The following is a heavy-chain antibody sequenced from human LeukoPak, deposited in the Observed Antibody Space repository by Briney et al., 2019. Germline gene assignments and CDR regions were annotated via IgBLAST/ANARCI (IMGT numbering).Heavy chain of an antibody. CDR3: ARDLDDILTGYQDAFDI. Sequence: ASVEVSCKASGYTFTSYGISWVRQAPGQGLEWMGWISAYNGNTNYAQKLQGRVTMTTDTSTSTACMELRSLRSDDTAVYYCARDLDDILTGYQDAFDIWGQGTMVTVSS. CDR2: ISAYNGNT. J-gene: IGHJ3*02. V-gene: IGHV1-18*04. CDR1: GYTFTSYG. D-gene: IGHD3-9*01.